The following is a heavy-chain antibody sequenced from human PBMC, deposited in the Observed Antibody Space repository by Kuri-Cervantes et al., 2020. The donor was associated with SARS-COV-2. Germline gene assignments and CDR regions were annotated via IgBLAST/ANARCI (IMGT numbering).Heavy chain of an antibody. Sequence: GGSLRLSCAASGFTFSSYAMRWVRQAPGKGLEWVAVISGSGCNTYYADSVKGRFTISRDNSNNTLYLQMSSLKAEDTAVYYCAREGNNGYNNCGMDVWGQGTTVTVSS. CDR3: AREGNNGYNNCGMDV. CDR2: ISGSGCNT. D-gene: IGHD5-12*01. J-gene: IGHJ6*02. CDR1: GFTFSSYA. V-gene: IGHV3-23*01.